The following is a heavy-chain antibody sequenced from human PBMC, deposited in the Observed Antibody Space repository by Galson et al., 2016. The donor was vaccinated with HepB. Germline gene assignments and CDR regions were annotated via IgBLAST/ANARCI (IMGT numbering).Heavy chain of an antibody. CDR2: ISGRGDSP. V-gene: IGHV3-23*01. J-gene: IGHJ4*02. Sequence: SLRLSCAASGFTFSSSALTWVRQAPGGGLEWVSAISGRGDSPHYADSVKGRFAISRDNSANPVYLQMNSLRVEDTAIYYCAKGGVVGGMLPGDWGQGTLVTVSS. CDR1: GFTFSSSA. D-gene: IGHD1-26*01. CDR3: AKGGVVGGMLPGD.